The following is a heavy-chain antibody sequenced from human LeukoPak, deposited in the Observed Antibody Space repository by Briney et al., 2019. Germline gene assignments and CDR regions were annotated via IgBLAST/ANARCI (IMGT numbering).Heavy chain of an antibody. CDR2: ISGSGGST. CDR1: GFTFSIYA. V-gene: IGHV3-23*01. Sequence: GGSLRLSCAASGFTFSIYAMSWVRQAPGKGLEWVSAISGSGGSTYYADSVRGRFTISRDNSKNTLYLQMNSLRAEDTAVYYCAKADGDYGANYFDYWGQGTLVTVSS. D-gene: IGHD4-17*01. CDR3: AKADGDYGANYFDY. J-gene: IGHJ4*02.